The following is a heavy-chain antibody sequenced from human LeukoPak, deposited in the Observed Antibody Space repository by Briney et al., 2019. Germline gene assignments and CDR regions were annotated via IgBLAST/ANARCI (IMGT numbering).Heavy chain of an antibody. CDR3: ARETDLSPDPYYYGSGSYYTTRYYYYGMDV. J-gene: IGHJ6*02. V-gene: IGHV1-2*02. CDR2: INPNSGGT. Sequence: GASVKVSCKASGYTFTGYYMHWVRQAPGQRLEWMGWINPNSGGTNYAQKFQGRVTMTRDTSTSTAYMELSRLRSDDTAVYYCARETDLSPDPYYYGSGSYYTTRYYYYGMDVWGQGTTVTVSS. CDR1: GYTFTGYY. D-gene: IGHD3-10*01.